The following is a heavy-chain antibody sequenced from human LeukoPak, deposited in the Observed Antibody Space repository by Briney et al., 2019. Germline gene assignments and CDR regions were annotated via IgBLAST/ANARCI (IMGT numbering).Heavy chain of an antibody. V-gene: IGHV3-21*01. Sequence: GGSLRLSCAASGFPFTSYSMNWVRQAPGKGLEWVSSISTISTYIYYADSVKGRFTISRDNAKNSLYLQMNSLRAEDTAVYYCARDAIQPYSTPQYWGQGTLVTVSS. CDR1: GFPFTSYS. CDR2: ISTISTYI. D-gene: IGHD6-13*01. CDR3: ARDAIQPYSTPQY. J-gene: IGHJ4*02.